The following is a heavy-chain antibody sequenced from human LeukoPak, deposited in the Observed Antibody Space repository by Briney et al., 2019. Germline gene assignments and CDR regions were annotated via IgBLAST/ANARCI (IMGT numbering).Heavy chain of an antibody. Sequence: SETLSLTCAVSGDSVSSSNYYWSWIRQPPGKGLEWIGYIYYGGNTNYNPSLQSRVTISVDTSKSQFSLKLSSVTAADTAVYYCARVSGTIQIWPQPFGDGMGVWGQGTTVTVSS. D-gene: IGHD3-10*01. V-gene: IGHV4-61*01. J-gene: IGHJ6*02. CDR2: IYYGGNT. CDR3: ARVSGTIQIWPQPFGDGMGV. CDR1: GDSVSSSNYY.